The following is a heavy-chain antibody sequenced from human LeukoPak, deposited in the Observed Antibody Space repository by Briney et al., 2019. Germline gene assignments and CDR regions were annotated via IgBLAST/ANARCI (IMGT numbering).Heavy chain of an antibody. J-gene: IGHJ5*02. D-gene: IGHD3-10*01. CDR1: GFTFSSYN. Sequence: GGSLRLSCAASGFTFSSYNMNWVRQAPGKGLEWVSSISTSSSYIYYADSVKGRFTISRDNAKNSLYLQMNSLRAEDTAMYYCARDGWFGDYNWFDPWGQGTLVTVSS. CDR2: ISTSSSYI. V-gene: IGHV3-21*01. CDR3: ARDGWFGDYNWFDP.